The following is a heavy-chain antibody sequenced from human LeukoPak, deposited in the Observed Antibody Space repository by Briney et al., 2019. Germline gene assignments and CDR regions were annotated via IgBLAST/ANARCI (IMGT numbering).Heavy chain of an antibody. V-gene: IGHV3-11*06. CDR2: ISSSSSYT. CDR1: GFTFSDYY. D-gene: IGHD6-19*01. Sequence: GGSLRLSCAASGFTFSDYYMSWIRQAPGRGLEWVSYISSSSSYTNYADSVKGRFTISRDNAKNSLYLQMNSLRAEDTAVYYCARVAVAGTLDPWGQGTLVTVSS. J-gene: IGHJ5*02. CDR3: ARVAVAGTLDP.